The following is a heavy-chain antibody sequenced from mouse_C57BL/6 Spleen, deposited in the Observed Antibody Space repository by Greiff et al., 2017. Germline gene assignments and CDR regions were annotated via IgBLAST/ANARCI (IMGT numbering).Heavy chain of an antibody. CDR1: GFTFSDYG. CDR3: GRSLFGY. V-gene: IGHV5-17*01. D-gene: IGHD6-1*01. J-gene: IGHJ2*01. Sequence: EVQLVESGGGLVKPGGSLKLSCAASGFTFSDYGMHWVRQAPEKGLEWVAYISSGSSPIYYADPVEGRFPSSRDNAKNTLFLPMTSLGSEDTAVSYCGRSLFGYGGQGTTLTVSS. CDR2: ISSGSSPI.